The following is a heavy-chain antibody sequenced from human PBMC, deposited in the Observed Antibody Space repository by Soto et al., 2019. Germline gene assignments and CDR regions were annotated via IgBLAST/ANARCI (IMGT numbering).Heavy chain of an antibody. V-gene: IGHV4-39*01. CDR1: GGNIRSSSYY. CDR2: IYYSGST. J-gene: IGHJ6*03. CDR3: ARDNTLEWFPMRYYYYYMDV. Sequence: SETQSLTSTVSGGNIRSSSYYWGWIRQPPGKGLEWIGSIYYSGSTYYNPSLKSRVTISVDTSKNQFSLKLSSVTAADTAVYYCARDNTLEWFPMRYYYYYMDVWGKGTTVTVSS. D-gene: IGHD3-3*01.